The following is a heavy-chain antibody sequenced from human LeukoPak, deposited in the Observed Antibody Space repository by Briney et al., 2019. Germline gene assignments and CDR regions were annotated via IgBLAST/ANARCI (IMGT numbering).Heavy chain of an antibody. D-gene: IGHD3-10*01. CDR1: GFTFGDYS. CDR3: ARELSWGFSFDY. CDR2: MSSRGTYI. J-gene: IGHJ4*02. Sequence: GGSLRLSCAASGFTFGDYSMNWVRHVPGKGLEWISSMSSRGTYIYYADAAKGRFTISRDNTQSSVFLQMNSLRVDDTAIYYCARELSWGFSFDYWGQGTLVTVSS. V-gene: IGHV3-21*01.